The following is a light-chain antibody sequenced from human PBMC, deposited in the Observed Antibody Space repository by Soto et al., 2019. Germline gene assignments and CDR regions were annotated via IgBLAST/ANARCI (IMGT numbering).Light chain of an antibody. CDR1: QSVTNN. J-gene: IGKJ3*01. CDR3: QQYNSWPKT. CDR2: SAS. V-gene: IGKV3-15*01. Sequence: EIVMTQSPATLSVSPGEGATLSCRASQSVTNNLAWYQQKPGQSPTLLIYSASTRATGIPARFSGSGSGTEVTLTISSLQSEDFAVYYCQQYNSWPKTFGPGTKVDIK.